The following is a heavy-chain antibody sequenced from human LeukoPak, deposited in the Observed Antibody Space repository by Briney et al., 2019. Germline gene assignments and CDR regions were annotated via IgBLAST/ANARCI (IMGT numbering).Heavy chain of an antibody. V-gene: IGHV4-39*01. CDR1: GGSISSSSYN. D-gene: IGHD4-17*01. J-gene: IGHJ4*02. Sequence: SETLSLTCTVSGGSISSSSYNWGWIRQPPGKGLEWIGGIYYSGSTYYNPSLKSRVTISVDTSKNQFSLKLTSVTAADTAVYYCARRYGDYRRFDYWGQGTLVTVSS. CDR3: ARRYGDYRRFDY. CDR2: IYYSGST.